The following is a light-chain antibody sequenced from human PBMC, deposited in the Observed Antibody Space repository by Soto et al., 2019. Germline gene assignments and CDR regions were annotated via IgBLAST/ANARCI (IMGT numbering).Light chain of an antibody. Sequence: QSALTQPASVSGSPGQTITVSCTGTSSDVGYFNYVSWYQQHPGKAPKLMIYEVTNRPSGGSNRFSCSKSGNTASLTISGLQAEDEADYYCNSYTNRNSWVFGGGTKLTVL. J-gene: IGLJ3*02. V-gene: IGLV2-14*01. CDR3: NSYTNRNSWV. CDR2: EVT. CDR1: SSDVGYFNY.